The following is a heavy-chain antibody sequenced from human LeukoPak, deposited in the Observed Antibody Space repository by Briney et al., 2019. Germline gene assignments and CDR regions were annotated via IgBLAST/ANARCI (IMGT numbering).Heavy chain of an antibody. CDR3: VRGGEIGLDY. J-gene: IGHJ4*01. D-gene: IGHD3-16*01. V-gene: IGHV3-13*01. Sequence: GGSLRLSCAASGYTFNTYDMHWVRQTTGQDLEWISSIDSSGGYTHYAGSVKGRFTISRENDKNSLYLHMNSLRVGDTAVYSCVRGGEIGLDYWGHGTLVTVSS. CDR2: IDSSGGYT. CDR1: GYTFNTYD.